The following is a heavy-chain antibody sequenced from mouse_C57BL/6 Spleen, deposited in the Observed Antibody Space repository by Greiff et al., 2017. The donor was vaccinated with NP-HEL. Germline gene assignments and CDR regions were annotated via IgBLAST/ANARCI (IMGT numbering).Heavy chain of an antibody. CDR2: ISSGSSTI. Sequence: VQLKESGGGLVKPGGSLKLSCAASGFTFSDYGMHWVRQAPEKGLEWVAYISSGSSTIYYADTVKGRFTISRDNAKNTLFLQMTSLRSEDTAMYYCARPYYDYDDWYFDVWGTGTTVTVSS. CDR1: GFTFSDYG. V-gene: IGHV5-17*01. J-gene: IGHJ1*03. D-gene: IGHD2-4*01. CDR3: ARPYYDYDDWYFDV.